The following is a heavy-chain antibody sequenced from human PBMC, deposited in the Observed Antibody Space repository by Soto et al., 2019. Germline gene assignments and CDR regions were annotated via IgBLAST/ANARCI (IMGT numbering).Heavy chain of an antibody. CDR1: GYTFTSYG. Sequence: QVHLVQSGAEVKKPGASVKVSCKASGYTFTSYGITWVRQAPGQGLEWMGWISAHNGNTDYAQKLQGRVIVTRDTATSTAYMELRSLRSDDTAVYYCARGRDGDYWGQGALVTVSA. CDR2: ISAHNGNT. CDR3: ARGRDGDY. J-gene: IGHJ4*02. V-gene: IGHV1-18*01. D-gene: IGHD6-6*01.